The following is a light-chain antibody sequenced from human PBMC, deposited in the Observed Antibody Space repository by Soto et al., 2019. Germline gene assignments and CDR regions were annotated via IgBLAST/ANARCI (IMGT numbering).Light chain of an antibody. CDR3: QQFSSYPLT. J-gene: IGKJ4*01. Sequence: EIVLTQSTGTLSLSPVERATLSCRASQSVSSSYLAWYQQKPGQAPRLLIYGASSRATGIPDRFSGSGSGTDFTLTISRLEPEDFAVYYCQQFSSYPLTFGGGTKVDIK. CDR1: QSVSSSY. CDR2: GAS. V-gene: IGKV3-20*01.